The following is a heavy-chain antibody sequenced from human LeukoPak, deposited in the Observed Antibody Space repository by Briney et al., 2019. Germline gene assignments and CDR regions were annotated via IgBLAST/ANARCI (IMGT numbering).Heavy chain of an antibody. J-gene: IGHJ4*02. D-gene: IGHD3-16*01. CDR3: ARGPDYVWGSSDLDC. V-gene: IGHV1-8*03. CDR2: MNPNSGNT. CDR1: GYTFPSYD. Sequence: ASAKVSCKASGYTFPSYDINWVRQANGQGLEWMGWMNPNSGNTGYAQKFQGRVAITRNTSISTAYMELSSLRSEDTAVYYCARGPDYVWGSSDLDCWGQGTLVTVSS.